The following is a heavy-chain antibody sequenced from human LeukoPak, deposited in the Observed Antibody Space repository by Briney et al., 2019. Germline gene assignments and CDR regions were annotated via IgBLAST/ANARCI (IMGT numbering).Heavy chain of an antibody. Sequence: GSLRLSCAASGFTFSSYWMHWVRQAPGKGLVWVSRIAPDVRSTSHTDSVKGRFTISRDNARNTLYLQMNSLRDEDTAVYYCARDSWSLDYFDYWGQGTLVTLSS. CDR2: IAPDVRST. V-gene: IGHV3-74*01. CDR3: ARDSWSLDYFDY. J-gene: IGHJ4*02. CDR1: GFTFSSYW. D-gene: IGHD2-8*02.